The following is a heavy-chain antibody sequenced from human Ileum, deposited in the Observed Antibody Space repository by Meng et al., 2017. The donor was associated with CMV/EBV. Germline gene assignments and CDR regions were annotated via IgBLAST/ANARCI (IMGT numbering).Heavy chain of an antibody. J-gene: IGHJ4*02. Sequence: TGPGLVKPSETLSLTCTVSGGSISSSSYDWGWIRQPPGKGLEWIGSIYYSGSTYYNPSLKSRVTISVDTSKNQFSLKLSSVTAADTAVYYCARVGAMVRGPHFDYWGQGTLVTVSS. D-gene: IGHD3-10*01. CDR2: IYYSGST. CDR3: ARVGAMVRGPHFDY. CDR1: GGSISSSSYD. V-gene: IGHV4-39*07.